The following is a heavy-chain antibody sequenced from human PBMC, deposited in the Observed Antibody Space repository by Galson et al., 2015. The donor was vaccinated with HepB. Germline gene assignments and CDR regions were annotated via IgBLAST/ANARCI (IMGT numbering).Heavy chain of an antibody. D-gene: IGHD6-6*01. CDR3: ARGKHQQQLVRGDNFDY. V-gene: IGHV4-39*07. CDR2: IYYSGST. J-gene: IGHJ4*02. Sequence: TLSLTCTVSGGSISSSSYYWGWIRQPPGKGLEWIGSIYYSGSTYYNPSLKSRVTISVDTSKNQFSLKLSSVTAADTAVYYCARGKHQQQLVRGDNFDYWGQGTLVTVSS. CDR1: GGSISSSSYY.